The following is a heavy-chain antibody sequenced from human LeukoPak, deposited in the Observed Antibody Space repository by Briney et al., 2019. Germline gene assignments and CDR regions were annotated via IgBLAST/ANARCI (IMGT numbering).Heavy chain of an antibody. CDR2: ITPKSGDT. Sequence: ASVTVSCKASGYTFSDFYIHWVRQAPGQGLEYVGWITPKSGDTYSPQRFRGRVTMTRDASISTAYMELSSLRSDDTAVYFCARVRFADERAWAYWGQGTLVTVSS. CDR3: ARVRFADERAWAY. J-gene: IGHJ4*02. V-gene: IGHV1-2*02. CDR1: GYTFSDFY. D-gene: IGHD1-1*01.